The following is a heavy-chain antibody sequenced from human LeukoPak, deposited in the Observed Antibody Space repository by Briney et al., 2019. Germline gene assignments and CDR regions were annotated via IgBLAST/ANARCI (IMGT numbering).Heavy chain of an antibody. V-gene: IGHV4-39*01. CDR3: ARLDFWSGYYMDV. J-gene: IGHJ6*03. Sequence: PSETLSLTCTVSGGSIGSSSYYWGWIRQPPGKGLEWIGSIFYSGSSSYNPSLESRVTISVDTSKNQFSLKLSSVTAADAAVYYCARLDFWSGYYMDVWGKGTTVTVSS. D-gene: IGHD3-3*01. CDR1: GGSIGSSSYY. CDR2: IFYSGSS.